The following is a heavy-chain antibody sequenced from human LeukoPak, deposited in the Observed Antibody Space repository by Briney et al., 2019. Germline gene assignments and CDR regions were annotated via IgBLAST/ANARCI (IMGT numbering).Heavy chain of an antibody. Sequence: GGSLRLSCAASGFTFSSYAMSWVRQAPGKGLEWVSAISGSGGSTYYADSVKGRFTISRDNSKNTLYLQMNSLRAEDTAVYCCAKAPSDYGDYYLLGFGMDVWGQGTTVTVSS. V-gene: IGHV3-23*01. CDR1: GFTFSSYA. CDR2: ISGSGGST. J-gene: IGHJ6*02. D-gene: IGHD4-17*01. CDR3: AKAPSDYGDYYLLGFGMDV.